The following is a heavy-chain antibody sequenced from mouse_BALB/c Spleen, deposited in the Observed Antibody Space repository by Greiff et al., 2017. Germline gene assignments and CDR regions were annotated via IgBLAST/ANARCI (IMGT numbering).Heavy chain of an antibody. J-gene: IGHJ2*01. Sequence: VQLQQSGAELVKPGASVKLSCTASGFNIKDTYMHWVKQRPEQGLEWIGRIDPANGNTKYDPKFQGKATITADTSSNTAYLQLSSLTSEDTAVYYCATFTTATDYFDYWGQGTTLTVSS. CDR3: ATFTTATDYFDY. D-gene: IGHD1-2*01. CDR1: GFNIKDTY. V-gene: IGHV14-3*02. CDR2: IDPANGNT.